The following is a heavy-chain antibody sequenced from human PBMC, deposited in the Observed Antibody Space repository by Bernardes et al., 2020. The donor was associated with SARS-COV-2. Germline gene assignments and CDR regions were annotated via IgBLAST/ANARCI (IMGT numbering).Heavy chain of an antibody. CDR1: NYTFKYFP. Sequence: ASVKVSCEASNYTFKYFPVIWVRQAPGQGLEWLGWISPSTGDTDSAQKLQGRVTLTTDTATSTAYMELRSLSSDDTAVYFCARGSSSSYRSLHFSDFWGQGTLVTVSS. CDR3: ARGSSSSYRSLHFSDF. J-gene: IGHJ4*02. CDR2: ISPSTGDT. D-gene: IGHD6-6*01. V-gene: IGHV1-18*04.